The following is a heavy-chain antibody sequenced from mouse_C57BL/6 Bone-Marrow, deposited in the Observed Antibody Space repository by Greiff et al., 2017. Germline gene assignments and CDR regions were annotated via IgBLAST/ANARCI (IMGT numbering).Heavy chain of an antibody. CDR3: TTLLYRSFDF. D-gene: IGHD2-14*01. V-gene: IGHV14-4*01. Sequence: VQLQQSGAELVRPGASVKLSCTASGFNIKDDYMHWVKQRPEQGLEWIGWIDPENGDTEYASKFQGKATITADTSSNTAYLQLSSLTSVDTAVYYCTTLLYRSFDFWGTGTTLTVSS. CDR1: GFNIKDDY. CDR2: IDPENGDT. J-gene: IGHJ2*01.